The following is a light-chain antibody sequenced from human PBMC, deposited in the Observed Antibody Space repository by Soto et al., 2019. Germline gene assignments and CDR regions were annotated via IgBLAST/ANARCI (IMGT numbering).Light chain of an antibody. V-gene: IGLV1-44*01. Sequence: QSVLTQPPSASGTPGQRVTISCSGSSSNIGSNTVNWYQQLPGTAPKLLIYSNNQRPSGVTDRFYGSQSGTSPSLAISGLQSEDEADYYCAAWDDSLNGHVFGTGTKVPVL. CDR3: AAWDDSLNGHV. CDR2: SNN. CDR1: SSNIGSNT. J-gene: IGLJ1*01.